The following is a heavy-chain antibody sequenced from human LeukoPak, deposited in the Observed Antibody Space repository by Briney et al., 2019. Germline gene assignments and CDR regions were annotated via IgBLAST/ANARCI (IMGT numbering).Heavy chain of an antibody. J-gene: IGHJ4*02. CDR2: INHSGST. CDR3: AAGYDSSGYQFDY. D-gene: IGHD3-22*01. V-gene: IGHV4-34*01. CDR1: GGSFSGYY. Sequence: SETLSLTCAVYGGSFSGYYWSWIRQPPGKGLEWIGEINHSGSTNYNPSLKSRVTISVDTSKNQFSLKLSSVTAADTAVYYCAAGYDSSGYQFDYWGQGTLATVSS.